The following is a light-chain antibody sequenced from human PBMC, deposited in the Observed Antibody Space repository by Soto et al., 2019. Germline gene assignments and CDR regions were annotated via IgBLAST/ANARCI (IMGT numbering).Light chain of an antibody. CDR3: CSYAGSYTYV. Sequence: QSALTQPRSVSGSPGQSVSISCTGTSSDVGGYNYVSWYQQHPGKAPKLMIYDVNLRPSGVPDRFSGSKSGNTASLTISGLQTEDEADYYCCSYAGSYTYVFATGTKVTVL. V-gene: IGLV2-11*01. J-gene: IGLJ1*01. CDR2: DVN. CDR1: SSDVGGYNY.